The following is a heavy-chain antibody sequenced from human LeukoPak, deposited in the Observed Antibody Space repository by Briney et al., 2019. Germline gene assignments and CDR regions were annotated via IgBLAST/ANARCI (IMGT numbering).Heavy chain of an antibody. CDR3: ARHAHSDYDYNLDY. Sequence: SETLSLTCTVSGGSISSSSYYWGWIRQPPGKGLEWIGSIYYSGSTYYNPSLKSQVTISVDTSKNQFSLKLSSVTAADTAVYYCARHAHSDYDYNLDYWGQGTLVTVSS. CDR2: IYYSGST. V-gene: IGHV4-39*01. J-gene: IGHJ4*02. D-gene: IGHD5-12*01. CDR1: GGSISSSSYY.